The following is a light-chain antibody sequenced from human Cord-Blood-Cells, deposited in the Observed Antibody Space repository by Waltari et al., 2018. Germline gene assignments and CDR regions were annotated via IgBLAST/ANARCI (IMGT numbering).Light chain of an antibody. Sequence: QSALTQPRSVSGSPGQSVTISCPGTSSDVGGYNHVSWYQQHPGKAPKLMIYDVSKRPSGVPDRFSGSKSGNTASLTISGLQAEDEADYYCCSYAGSYVFGTGTKVTVL. J-gene: IGLJ1*01. CDR1: SSDVGGYNH. CDR2: DVS. CDR3: CSYAGSYV. V-gene: IGLV2-11*01.